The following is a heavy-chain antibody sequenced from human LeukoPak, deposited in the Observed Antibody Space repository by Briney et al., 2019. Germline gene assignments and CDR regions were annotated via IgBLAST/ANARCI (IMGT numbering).Heavy chain of an antibody. D-gene: IGHD2-15*01. V-gene: IGHV4-34*01. J-gene: IGHJ4*02. CDR3: ARATVAATLRSFDY. Sequence: SETRSLTCAVYGGSFSGYYWSWIRQPPGRGLEWIGEINHSGSTNYNPSLKSRVTISVDTSKNQFSLKLSSVTAADTAVYYCARATVAATLRSFDYWGQGTLVTVSS. CDR1: GGSFSGYY. CDR2: INHSGST.